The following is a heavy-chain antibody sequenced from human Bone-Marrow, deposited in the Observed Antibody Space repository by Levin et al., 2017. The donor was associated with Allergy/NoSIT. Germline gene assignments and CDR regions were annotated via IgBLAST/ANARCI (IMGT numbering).Heavy chain of an antibody. CDR1: GFSLSAPGVG. J-gene: IGHJ5*02. CDR3: AHRFVDDFLFDP. CDR2: IYWDGDE. Sequence: NVSGPTLVKPTQTLTLTCIVSGFSLSAPGVGVGWLRQPPGKALEWLALIYWDGDERYSPSLKSRLSISKDTSKNQVVLTMTNMDPTDTGTYYCAHRFVDDFLFDPWGLGTHVIVSS. D-gene: IGHD3/OR15-3a*01. V-gene: IGHV2-5*02.